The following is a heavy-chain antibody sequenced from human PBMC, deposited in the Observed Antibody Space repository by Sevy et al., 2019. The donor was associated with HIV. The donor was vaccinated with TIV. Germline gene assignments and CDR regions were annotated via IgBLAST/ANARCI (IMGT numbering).Heavy chain of an antibody. V-gene: IGHV1-18*01. CDR1: GYTFTTYG. CDR3: ARDGGYYGSGSSDAFDI. Sequence: ASVKVSCKASGYTFTTYGISWVRQAPGQGLEWMGWISSYNGQTNYAQKFQGRVTMTTDTSTTTAYMELRTLRSDDTAVYYCARDGGYYGSGSSDAFDIWGQGTMVTVSS. D-gene: IGHD3-10*01. J-gene: IGHJ3*02. CDR2: ISSYNGQT.